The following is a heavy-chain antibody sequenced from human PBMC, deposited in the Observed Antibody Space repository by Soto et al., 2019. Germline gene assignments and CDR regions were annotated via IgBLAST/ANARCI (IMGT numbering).Heavy chain of an antibody. V-gene: IGHV4-59*01. CDR2: IYYSGST. CDR1: GGAISSYY. J-gene: IGHJ6*02. Sequence: SETLSLTCTVSGGAISSYYWSWIRQPPGKGLEWIGYIYYSGSTNYNPSLKSRVTISVDTSKNQFSLKLSSVTAADTAVYYCARMAAAHLYYYYGMDVWGQGTTVTVSS. CDR3: ARMAAAHLYYYYGMDV. D-gene: IGHD6-13*01.